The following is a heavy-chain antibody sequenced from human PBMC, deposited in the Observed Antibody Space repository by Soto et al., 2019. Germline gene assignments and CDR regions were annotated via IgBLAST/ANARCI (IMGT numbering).Heavy chain of an antibody. Sequence: SQTLSLTCAISGDSVSSKSAVWNWIRQSPSRGLEWLGRTYYRSKWSTDYAVSVKSRITINPDTSKNQFSLQLNSVTPEDTAVYYCTRALSGSYDSWGQGTLVTVSS. D-gene: IGHD1-26*01. CDR1: GDSVSSKSAV. CDR3: TRALSGSYDS. CDR2: TYYRSKWST. V-gene: IGHV6-1*01. J-gene: IGHJ5*01.